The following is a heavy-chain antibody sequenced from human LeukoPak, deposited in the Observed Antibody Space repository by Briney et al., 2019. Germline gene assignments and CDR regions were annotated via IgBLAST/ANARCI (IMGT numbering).Heavy chain of an antibody. Sequence: PSETLSLTCVVYGGSFSDYYWTWVRKPPGKGLEWIGEINHSGAIKYNPSLKSRVTISIDTYNKQFYLKLNSVTAADTAVYYCARGEGTLAGRRWPYSFYYYVDVWGKGTTVTVSS. CDR3: ARGEGTLAGRRWPYSFYYYVDV. V-gene: IGHV4-34*01. J-gene: IGHJ6*03. CDR1: GGSFSDYY. D-gene: IGHD6-19*01. CDR2: INHSGAI.